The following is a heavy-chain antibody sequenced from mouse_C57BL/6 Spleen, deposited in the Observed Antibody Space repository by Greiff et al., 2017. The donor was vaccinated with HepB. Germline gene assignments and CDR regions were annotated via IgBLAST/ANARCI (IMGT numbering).Heavy chain of an antibody. CDR1: GYTFTSYW. J-gene: IGHJ4*01. CDR3: ARGDSSGYFSHYYAMDY. CDR2: IDPSDSYT. V-gene: IGHV1-69*01. Sequence: QVHVKQPGAELVMPGASVKLSCKASGYTFTSYWMHWVKQRPGQGLEWIGEIDPSDSYTNYNQKFKGKSTLTVDKSSSTAYMQLSSLTSEDSAVYYCARGDSSGYFSHYYAMDYWGQGTSVTVSS. D-gene: IGHD3-2*02.